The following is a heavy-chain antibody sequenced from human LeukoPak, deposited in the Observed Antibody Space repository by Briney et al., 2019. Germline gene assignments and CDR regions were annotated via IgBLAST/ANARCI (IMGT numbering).Heavy chain of an antibody. V-gene: IGHV4-39*07. D-gene: IGHD5-18*01. CDR1: GGSISTSSYY. J-gene: IGHJ4*02. CDR3: ARVNGYSYGSFDD. CDR2: IFYSGST. Sequence: SETLSLTCTVSGGSISTSSYYWGWVRQPPGKGLEWIGNIFYSGSTYYSPSLKSRVTISLDTSKNQFSLRLTSVTAADTAVYYCARVNGYSYGSFDDWAQGILVIVSS.